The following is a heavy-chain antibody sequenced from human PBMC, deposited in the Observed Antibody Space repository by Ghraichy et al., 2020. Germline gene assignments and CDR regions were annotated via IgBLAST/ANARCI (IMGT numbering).Heavy chain of an antibody. J-gene: IGHJ4*02. D-gene: IGHD3-16*01. CDR3: ATSGGDY. Sequence: TLSLTCTVSVASMNSYFWNWIRQPPGKGLEWIGYIYDTVSTNYNPSLKSRVTMSVDTSKTQFSLKLSSVTPADTAVYYCATSGGDYWGQGTLITVSS. V-gene: IGHV4-59*01. CDR1: VASMNSYF. CDR2: IYDTVST.